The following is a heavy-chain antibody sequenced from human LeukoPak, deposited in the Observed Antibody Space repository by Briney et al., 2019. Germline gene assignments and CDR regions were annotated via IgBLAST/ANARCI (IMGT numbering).Heavy chain of an antibody. D-gene: IGHD6-13*01. J-gene: IGHJ6*03. CDR2: IYYSGST. CDR1: GGSISSSSYY. CDR3: AKLDCITAAGRYYYYYMDV. Sequence: SETLSLTCTVSGGSISSSSYYWGWIRQPPGKGLEWIGSIYYSGSTYYNPSLKSRVTISVDTSKNQFSLKLSSLTAADTAVYYCAKLDCITAAGRYYYYYMDVWGKGTSVTISS. V-gene: IGHV4-39*07.